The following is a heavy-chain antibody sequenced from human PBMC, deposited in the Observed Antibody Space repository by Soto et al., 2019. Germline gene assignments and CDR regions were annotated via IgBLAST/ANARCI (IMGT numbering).Heavy chain of an antibody. V-gene: IGHV4-30-2*01. J-gene: IGHJ4*02. D-gene: IGHD3-22*01. CDR1: GGSISSGGYS. Sequence: PSETLSLTCAVSGGSISSGGYSWSWIPQPPGKGLEWIGYIYHSGSTYYNPSLKSRVTISVDRSKNQFSLKLSSVTAADTAVYYCARGAYYYDSSGYYYFDYWGQGTLVTVSS. CDR2: IYHSGST. CDR3: ARGAYYYDSSGYYYFDY.